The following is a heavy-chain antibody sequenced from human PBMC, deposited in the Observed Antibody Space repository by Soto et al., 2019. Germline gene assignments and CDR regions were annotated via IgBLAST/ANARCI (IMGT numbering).Heavy chain of an antibody. D-gene: IGHD1-26*01. J-gene: IGHJ5*02. CDR3: ARDHKRLPIVGATSWFDP. CDR1: GGTFSSYA. V-gene: IGHV1-69*06. Sequence: SVKVSCKASGGTFSSYAISWVRQAPGQGLELMGGIIPIFGTANHAQKFQGRVTITADKSTSTAYMELSSLRSEDTAVYYCARDHKRLPIVGATSWFDPWGQGTLVTVYS. CDR2: IIPIFGTA.